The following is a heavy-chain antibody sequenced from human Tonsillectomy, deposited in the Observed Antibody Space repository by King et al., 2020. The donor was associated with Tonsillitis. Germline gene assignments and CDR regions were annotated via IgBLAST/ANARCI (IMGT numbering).Heavy chain of an antibody. V-gene: IGHV3-15*01. Sequence: VQLVESGGGLVKPGGSLRLSCAASGFTFSNAWMSWVRQAPGKGLEWVGRIKDKSSDGTTDYAAPVKGRFTISRDDSKNTQYLQMNSLKNEDTAVYYCTTSFGYAGYEARIHWGQGALVTVSS. CDR3: TTSFGYAGYEARIH. CDR1: GFTFSNAW. D-gene: IGHD5-12*01. CDR2: IKDKSSDGTT. J-gene: IGHJ4*02.